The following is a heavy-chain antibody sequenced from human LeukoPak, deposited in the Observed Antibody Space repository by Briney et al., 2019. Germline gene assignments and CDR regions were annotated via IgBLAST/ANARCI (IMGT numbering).Heavy chain of an antibody. D-gene: IGHD3-9*01. Sequence: PGGSLRLSCAASGFTFSSYAMSWVRQAPGKGLEWVSTISATGDSTYYADSVKGRFTISRDNSKNTLYLQMNSLRAEDTAVYYCAKTDIVTGYYESWGQGTLVTVSS. V-gene: IGHV3-23*01. J-gene: IGHJ5*02. CDR1: GFTFSSYA. CDR3: AKTDIVTGYYES. CDR2: ISATGDST.